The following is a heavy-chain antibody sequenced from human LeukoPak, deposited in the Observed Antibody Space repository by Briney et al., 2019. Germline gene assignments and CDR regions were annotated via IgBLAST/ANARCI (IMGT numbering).Heavy chain of an antibody. CDR2: INHSGST. D-gene: IGHD3-22*01. CDR1: GGSFSGYY. Sequence: PSETLSLTCAVYGGSFSGYYWSWIRQPPGKGLEWIGEINHSGSTNYNPSLKSRVTISVDTSKNQFSLKLSSVTAADTAVYYCARDLLSSGYFGDAFDIWGQGTMVTVSS. V-gene: IGHV4-34*01. CDR3: ARDLLSSGYFGDAFDI. J-gene: IGHJ3*02.